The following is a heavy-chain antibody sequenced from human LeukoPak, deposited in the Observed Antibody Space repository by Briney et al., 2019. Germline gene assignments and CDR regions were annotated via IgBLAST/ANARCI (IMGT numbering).Heavy chain of an antibody. D-gene: IGHD6-19*01. CDR2: ISSSGSTI. Sequence: PGGSLRLSCAASGFTFSSYEMNWVRQAPGKGLEWVSYISSSGSTIYYADSVKGRFTIPRDNAKNSLYLQMNSLRAEDTAVYYCARDSIAVAGIDYWGQGTLVTVSS. CDR1: GFTFSSYE. J-gene: IGHJ4*02. V-gene: IGHV3-48*03. CDR3: ARDSIAVAGIDY.